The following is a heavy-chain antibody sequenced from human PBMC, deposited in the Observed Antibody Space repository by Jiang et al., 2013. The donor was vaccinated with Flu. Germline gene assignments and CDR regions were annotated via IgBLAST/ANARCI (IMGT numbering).Heavy chain of an antibody. D-gene: IGHD3-22*01. CDR3: ARRQYYYDSSGYLFAFDI. CDR2: IDPSDSYT. Sequence: PGKGLEWMGRIDPSDSYTNYSPSFQGHVTISADKSISTAYLQWSSLKASDTAMYYCARRQYYYDSSGYLFAFDIWGQGTMVTVSS. V-gene: IGHV5-10-1*01. J-gene: IGHJ3*02.